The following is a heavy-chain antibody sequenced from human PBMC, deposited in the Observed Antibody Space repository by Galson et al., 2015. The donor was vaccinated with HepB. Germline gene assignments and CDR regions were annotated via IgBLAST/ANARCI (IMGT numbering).Heavy chain of an antibody. D-gene: IGHD3-22*01. CDR1: GFTFSSYW. V-gene: IGHV3-74*01. Sequence: SLRLSCAASGFTFSSYWMHWVRQAPGKGLVWVSRINSDGGSTVYADSVKGRFSISRDNAKNTLYLQMNGLRAEDTAVYFCAGYYYEQIVWGQGTMVTVSS. J-gene: IGHJ3*01. CDR3: AGYYYEQIV. CDR2: INSDGGST.